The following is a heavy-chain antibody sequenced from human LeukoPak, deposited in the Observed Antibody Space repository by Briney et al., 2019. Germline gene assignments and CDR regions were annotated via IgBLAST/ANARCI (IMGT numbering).Heavy chain of an antibody. CDR3: ARGERGYSYVTHY. J-gene: IGHJ4*02. CDR2: IIPIFGTA. Sequence: ASVKVSYKASGGTFSSYAISWVRQAPGQGLEWMGGIIPIFGTANYAQKFQGRVTITTDESTSTAYMELSSLRSEDTAVYYCARGERGYSYVTHYWGQGTLVTVSS. D-gene: IGHD5-18*01. CDR1: GGTFSSYA. V-gene: IGHV1-69*05.